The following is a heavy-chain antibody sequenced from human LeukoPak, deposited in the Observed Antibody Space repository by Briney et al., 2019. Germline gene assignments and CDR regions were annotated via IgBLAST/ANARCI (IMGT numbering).Heavy chain of an antibody. J-gene: IGHJ5*02. CDR1: GFTYDDYA. Sequence: GGSLRLSCAASGFTYDDYAMHWVRQAPGKGLEWVSGISWNSGSIGYADSVKGRFTISRDNSKNTLYLQMNSLRGEDTAVYYCARDRHYYDSSGYRPATPTNWFDPWGQGTLVTVSS. V-gene: IGHV3-9*01. D-gene: IGHD3-22*01. CDR3: ARDRHYYDSSGYRPATPTNWFDP. CDR2: ISWNSGSI.